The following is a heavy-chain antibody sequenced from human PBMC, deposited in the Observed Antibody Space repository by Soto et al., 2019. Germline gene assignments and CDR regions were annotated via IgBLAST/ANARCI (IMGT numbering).Heavy chain of an antibody. V-gene: IGHV3-21*01. CDR2: ISSSCSYI. CDR1: GFTFSSYS. J-gene: IGHJ4*02. Sequence: GGSLRLSCAASGFTFSSYSMNWVRQAPGKGLEWVSSISSSCSYIYYADSVKGRFTISRDNAKNSLYLQMNSLRAEDGAVYYCARDGANWGLNFDYWGQGTLVTVSS. D-gene: IGHD7-27*01. CDR3: ARDGANWGLNFDY.